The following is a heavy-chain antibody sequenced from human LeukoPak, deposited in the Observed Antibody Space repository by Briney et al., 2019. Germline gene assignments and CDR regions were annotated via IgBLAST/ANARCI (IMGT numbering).Heavy chain of an antibody. J-gene: IGHJ4*02. Sequence: ASVKVSCKASGYTFTSYDINWVRQATGQGLEWMGWMNPNSGNTGYAQKFQGRVTMTRNTSKTTAYMELSSLRSEDTAVYHCATGFMITFGGVYFDYWGQGTLVTVSS. D-gene: IGHD3-16*01. CDR3: ATGFMITFGGVYFDY. V-gene: IGHV1-8*01. CDR2: MNPNSGNT. CDR1: GYTFTSYD.